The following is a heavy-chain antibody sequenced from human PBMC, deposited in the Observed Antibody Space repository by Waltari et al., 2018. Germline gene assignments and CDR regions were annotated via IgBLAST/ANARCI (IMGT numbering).Heavy chain of an antibody. V-gene: IGHV3-21*01. CDR3: ARGSATTVTTRGPTDY. J-gene: IGHJ4*02. CDR1: GFTFSSYS. CDR2: IRGTSNYI. Sequence: EVQVVESGGGLVKPGGSLRLSCTASGFTFSSYSMYWVRQAPGKGLGSVYSIRGTSNYIYYSDSVRGRFTISRDNPKNSLYLQMNSLRAEDTAVYYCARGSATTVTTRGPTDYWGQGTLVTVSS. D-gene: IGHD4-17*01.